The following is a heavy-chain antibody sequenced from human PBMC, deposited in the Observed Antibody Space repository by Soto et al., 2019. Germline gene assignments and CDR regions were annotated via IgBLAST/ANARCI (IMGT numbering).Heavy chain of an antibody. V-gene: IGHV3-48*02. Sequence: PGGSLRLSCAASGFTFSNYGMNWVRQAPGKRLAWVSYISSSIATIQYADSVKGRFTISRDNAKNSLYLQMNSLRDEDTAVYYCARGGAASPDYWGQGTLVTVYS. CDR1: GFTFSNYG. J-gene: IGHJ4*02. D-gene: IGHD6-6*01. CDR3: ARGGAASPDY. CDR2: ISSSIATI.